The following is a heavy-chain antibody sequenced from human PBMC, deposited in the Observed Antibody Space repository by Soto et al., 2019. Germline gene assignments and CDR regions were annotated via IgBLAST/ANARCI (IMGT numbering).Heavy chain of an antibody. J-gene: IGHJ4*02. V-gene: IGHV4-39*01. CDR1: GGSISSSSYY. CDR2: IYYSGST. Sequence: PSETLSLTCPVSGGSISSSSYYWGWIRQPPGKGLEWIGSIYYSGSTYYNPSLKSRVTISVDTSKNQFSLKLSSVTAADTAVYYCARLRITMIVVVSWGQGTLVTVSS. CDR3: ARLRITMIVVVS. D-gene: IGHD3-22*01.